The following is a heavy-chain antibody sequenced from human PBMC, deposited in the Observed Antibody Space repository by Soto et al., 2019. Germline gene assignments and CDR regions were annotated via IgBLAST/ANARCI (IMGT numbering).Heavy chain of an antibody. CDR1: GFTFDHYG. V-gene: IGHV3-20*01. J-gene: IGHJ5*02. Sequence: EVQLVESGGGVVRPGGSLRLSCAASGFTFDHYGMSWVRQAPGKGLEWVSDINWNGGSTGYADSVKGRFTISRDNAKNSLYLQMNSVRAEDTALYHCARGYPVYGDYYNWFDPWGQGTLVTVSS. D-gene: IGHD4-17*01. CDR2: INWNGGST. CDR3: ARGYPVYGDYYNWFDP.